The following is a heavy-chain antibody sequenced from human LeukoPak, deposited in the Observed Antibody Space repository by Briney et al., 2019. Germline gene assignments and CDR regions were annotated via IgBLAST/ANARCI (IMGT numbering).Heavy chain of an antibody. Sequence: GSLRLSCAASGFTFSSYGMHWVRQAPGKGLEWVAVISYDGSNKYYADSVKGRFTISRDNSKNTLYLQMNSLRAEDTAVYYCASSGFDVNIDYWGQGTLVTVSS. CDR1: GFTFSSYG. CDR3: ASSGFDVNIDY. CDR2: ISYDGSNK. J-gene: IGHJ4*02. D-gene: IGHD5-12*01. V-gene: IGHV3-30*03.